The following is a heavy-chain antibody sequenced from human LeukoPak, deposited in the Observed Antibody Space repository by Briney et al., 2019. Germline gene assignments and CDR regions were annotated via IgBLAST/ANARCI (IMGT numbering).Heavy chain of an antibody. CDR2: INHSGST. CDR1: GGSFSGYY. V-gene: IGHV4-34*01. CDR3: AISSGGYSSGWYAGDY. Sequence: SETLSLTCAVYGGSFSGYYWSWIRQPPGKGLEWIGEINHSGSTNYNPSLKSRVTISVDTSKNQFSLKLSSVTAADTAVYYCAISSGGYSSGWYAGDYWGQGTLVTVSS. D-gene: IGHD6-19*01. J-gene: IGHJ4*02.